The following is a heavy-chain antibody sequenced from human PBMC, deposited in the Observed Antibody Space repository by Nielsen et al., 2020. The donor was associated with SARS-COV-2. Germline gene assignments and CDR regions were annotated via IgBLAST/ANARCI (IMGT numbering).Heavy chain of an antibody. D-gene: IGHD6-13*01. CDR2: INHSGST. CDR3: ARGDIAAPFDP. V-gene: IGHV4-34*01. J-gene: IGHJ5*02. CDR1: GGSFSGYY. Sequence: SETLSLTCAVYGGSFSGYYWSWIRQPPGKGLEWIGEINHSGSTNYNPSLKSRVTISVDTSKNQFSLKLSSVTAADTAVYYCARGDIAAPFDPWGQGTLVTVSS.